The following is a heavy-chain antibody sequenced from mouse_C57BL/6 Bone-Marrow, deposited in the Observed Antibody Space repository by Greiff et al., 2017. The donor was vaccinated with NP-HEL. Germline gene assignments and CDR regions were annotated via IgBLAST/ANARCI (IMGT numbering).Heavy chain of an antibody. D-gene: IGHD1-1*01. Sequence: VQLQQPGAELVRPGSSVKLSCKASGYTFTSYWMHWVKQRPIQGLEWIGNIDPSDSETHYNQKFKDKATLTVDKSSSTAYMQLSSLTSEDSAVYYCARRLLRGRYFDVWGTGTTVTVSS. CDR2: IDPSDSET. V-gene: IGHV1-52*01. CDR3: ARRLLRGRYFDV. CDR1: GYTFTSYW. J-gene: IGHJ1*03.